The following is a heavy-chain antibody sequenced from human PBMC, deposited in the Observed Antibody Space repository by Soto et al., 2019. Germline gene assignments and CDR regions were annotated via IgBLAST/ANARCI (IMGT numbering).Heavy chain of an antibody. CDR3: ARMFGFSYGPANRGMDV. Sequence: QVQLVESGGGVAQPGRSLRLFCAASGFTLSSYSLHWVRQSPGKGLEWVAAISSDGTEKHYADSVKVRFTISRDNSKNTLSLKFNSLRTEATAVYYCARMFGFSYGPANRGMDVWGQGTTVTVSS. CDR2: ISSDGTEK. CDR1: GFTLSSYS. D-gene: IGHD5-18*01. J-gene: IGHJ6*02. V-gene: IGHV3-30*04.